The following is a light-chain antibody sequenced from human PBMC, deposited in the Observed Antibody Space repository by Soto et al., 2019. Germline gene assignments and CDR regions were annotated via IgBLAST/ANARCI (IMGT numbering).Light chain of an antibody. CDR3: QQYGISPT. Sequence: EIVLTQSPGTLSLSPGERATLSCRYSHSVSSNYLAWYQQKPGQAPRLLIYDVSSRATGIPDRFSGSGSGTDFTLTISRLEPVDFAVYYCQQYGISPTFDQGTKVEIK. V-gene: IGKV3-20*01. J-gene: IGKJ1*01. CDR2: DVS. CDR1: HSVSSNY.